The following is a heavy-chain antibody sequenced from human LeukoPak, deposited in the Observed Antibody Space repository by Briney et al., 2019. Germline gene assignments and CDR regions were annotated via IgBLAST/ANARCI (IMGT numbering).Heavy chain of an antibody. J-gene: IGHJ4*02. CDR2: IRPDGSEK. CDR1: GFTFNIHW. CDR3: SGRSDFSSYH. D-gene: IGHD3-22*01. Sequence: HPGGSLRLSYEASGFTFNIHWMNGVRQAPGKGLEWLANIRPDGSEKVYVDSVRGRFTISRDNTKNSVYLQMNNLRSEDSAVYYCSGRSDFSSYHWGREIRVTISS. V-gene: IGHV3-7*01.